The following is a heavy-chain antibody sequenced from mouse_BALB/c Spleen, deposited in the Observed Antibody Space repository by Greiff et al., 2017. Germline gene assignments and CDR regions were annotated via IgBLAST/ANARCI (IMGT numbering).Heavy chain of an antibody. CDR1: GFTFSSFG. Sequence: EVQVVESGGGLVQPGGSRKLSCAASGFTFSSFGMHWVRQAPEKGLEWVAYISSGSSTIYYADTVKGRFTISRDNPKNTLFLQMTSLRSEDTAMYYCARNYRNYNYYAMDYWGQGTSVTVSS. D-gene: IGHD2-1*01. CDR3: ARNYRNYNYYAMDY. J-gene: IGHJ4*01. V-gene: IGHV5-17*02. CDR2: ISSGSSTI.